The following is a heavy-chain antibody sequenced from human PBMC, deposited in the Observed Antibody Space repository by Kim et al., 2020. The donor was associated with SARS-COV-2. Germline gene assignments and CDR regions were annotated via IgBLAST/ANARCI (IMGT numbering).Heavy chain of an antibody. Sequence: DTVKGRFTISRDNSKSTLYLQRNSLRAEDTAVYYCASGIAAAYYYYGMDVWGQGTTVTVSS. CDR3: ASGIAAAYYYYGMDV. V-gene: IGHV3-53*01. J-gene: IGHJ6*02. D-gene: IGHD6-13*01.